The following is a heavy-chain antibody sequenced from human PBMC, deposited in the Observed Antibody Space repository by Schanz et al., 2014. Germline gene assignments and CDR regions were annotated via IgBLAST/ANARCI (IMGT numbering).Heavy chain of an antibody. CDR3: TRDRGALINHNDALDL. V-gene: IGHV3-30*04. D-gene: IGHD3-16*01. J-gene: IGHJ3*01. CDR1: GFTFRGHA. Sequence: QVQLVESGGGVVQPGTSLRLSCAASGFTFRGHAMHWVRQAPGQGLAKVAVTSTDGTKTYYAASVRGRFTISRDNSKNTVYLQMNSLRSEDTAVYYCTRDRGALINHNDALDLWGQGTMVSVSS. CDR2: TSTDGTKT.